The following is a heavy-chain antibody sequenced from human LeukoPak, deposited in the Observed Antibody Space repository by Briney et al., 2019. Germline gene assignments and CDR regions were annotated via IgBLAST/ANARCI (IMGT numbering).Heavy chain of an antibody. CDR3: ARGGERYCSSTSCSLDY. J-gene: IGHJ4*02. CDR1: GGSISSGSYY. D-gene: IGHD2-2*01. CDR2: IYTSGST. Sequence: SQTLSLTCTVSGGSISSGSYYWSWIRQPAGKGLEWIGRIYTSGSTNYNPSLQSRVTIAVDKSKNQFYLKLSSVTAADTAVYYCARGGERYCSSTSCSLDYWGQGTLVTVSS. V-gene: IGHV4-61*02.